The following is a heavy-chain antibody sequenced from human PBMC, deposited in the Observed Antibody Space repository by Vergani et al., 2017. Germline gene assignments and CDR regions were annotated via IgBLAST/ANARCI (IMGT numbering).Heavy chain of an antibody. CDR1: GFTFSSYG. V-gene: IGHV3-30*02. CDR2: IRYDGSNK. D-gene: IGHD4-17*01. J-gene: IGHJ3*02. CDR3: AKEGYGDYFVHAFDI. Sequence: QVQLVESGGGVVQPGGSLRLSCAASGFTFSSYGMHWVRQAPGKGLEWVAFIRYDGSNKYYADSVKGRFTISRDNSKNTLYLQMNSLRAEDTAVYYCAKEGYGDYFVHAFDILGQGTMVTVSS.